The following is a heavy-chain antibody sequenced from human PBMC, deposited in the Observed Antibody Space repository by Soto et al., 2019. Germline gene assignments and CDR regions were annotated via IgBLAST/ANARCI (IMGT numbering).Heavy chain of an antibody. CDR3: ARGVSMAGRPGFFHH. CDR2: ITPMSGTT. V-gene: IGHV1-69*06. CDR1: GETCRIDV. D-gene: IGHD6-6*01. J-gene: IGHJ1*01. Sequence: LVKVSCKAPGETCRIDVISCVLQSPVQGLEWLGGITPMSGTTDYAQKFQGRVTISADKSTGTAYFELSSLTFDDTGVYYCARGVSMAGRPGFFHHWGQGSLVTVSS.